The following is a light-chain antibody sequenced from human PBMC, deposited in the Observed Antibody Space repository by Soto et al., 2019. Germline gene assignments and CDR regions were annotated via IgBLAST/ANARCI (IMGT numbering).Light chain of an antibody. CDR3: QQYGSSPPYT. CDR1: QSVSSSY. J-gene: IGKJ2*01. V-gene: IGKV3-20*01. CDR2: GAS. Sequence: EIVLTQSPGTLSLSPGERATLSCRASQSVSSSYLAWYQQKPGQAPRLLIYGASSRATGIPDRFSGSGSGTDFTLTISRLEPEDFAFYYCQQYGSSPPYTFGHGTKLEIK.